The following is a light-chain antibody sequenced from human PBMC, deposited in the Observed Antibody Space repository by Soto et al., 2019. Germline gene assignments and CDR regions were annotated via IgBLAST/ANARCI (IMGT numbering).Light chain of an antibody. CDR2: GAS. J-gene: IGKJ5*01. CDR1: QSVSSN. Sequence: EVVVTQSPATLSVSQGERATLSCRASQSVSSNLAWYQQKPGQAPRLLIYGASTRATGIPARFSGSGSGTEFTLTISSLQSEDFAVYYCHQYDNWPKTFGQGTRLEIK. V-gene: IGKV3-15*01. CDR3: HQYDNWPKT.